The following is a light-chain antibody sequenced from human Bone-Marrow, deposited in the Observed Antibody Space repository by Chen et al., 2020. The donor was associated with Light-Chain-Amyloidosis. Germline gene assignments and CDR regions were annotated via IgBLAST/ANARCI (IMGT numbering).Light chain of an antibody. CDR1: SGSIATNY. CDR3: QSYQGSSQGV. J-gene: IGLJ3*02. V-gene: IGLV6-57*01. Sequence: NFMLTQPHSVSESPGKTVIISCTRSSGSIATNYGQWYQQRPGSSPTTVIYEDDQRPSGVPDRFSGSIDRSSNSASLPLSGLKTEDEADYYCQSYQGSSQGVFGGGTKLTVL. CDR2: EDD.